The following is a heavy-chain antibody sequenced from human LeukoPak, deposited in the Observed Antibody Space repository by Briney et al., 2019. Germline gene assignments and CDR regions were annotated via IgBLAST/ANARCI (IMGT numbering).Heavy chain of an antibody. CDR2: ISAYNGNT. Sequence: ASVTVSCKASGYTFTSYGISWARQAPGQGLEWMGWISAYNGNTNYAQKLQARVTMTTDTSTSTAYMELRSLRSDDTAVYYCASSLYGLGLGDWFDPRGQGTLVTVSS. J-gene: IGHJ5*02. CDR1: GYTFTSYG. D-gene: IGHD3-10*01. V-gene: IGHV1-18*01. CDR3: ASSLYGLGLGDWFDP.